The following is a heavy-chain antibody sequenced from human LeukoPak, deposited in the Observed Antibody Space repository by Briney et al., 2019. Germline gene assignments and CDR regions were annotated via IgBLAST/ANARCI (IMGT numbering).Heavy chain of an antibody. D-gene: IGHD6-13*01. V-gene: IGHV3-53*01. CDR1: GFTVSNNY. Sequence: GGSLRLSCAASGFTVSNNYMSWVRQAPGKGLEWVSVLYSGGSTSYADSVKSRFTISRDNSKNTLHLQMNSLRAEDTAVYHCARGGGIGAASYFFDSWGQGTLVTVSS. CDR2: LYSGGST. J-gene: IGHJ4*02. CDR3: ARGGGIGAASYFFDS.